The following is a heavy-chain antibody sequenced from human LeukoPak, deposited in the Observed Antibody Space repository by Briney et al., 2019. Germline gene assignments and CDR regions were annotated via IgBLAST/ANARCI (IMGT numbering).Heavy chain of an antibody. D-gene: IGHD3-3*01. J-gene: IGHJ4*02. Sequence: SVKVSCKACGGTFSSYAISWVRQAPGQGLEWMGGIIPIFGTANYAQKFQGRVTITADESTSTAYMELSSLRSEDTAVYYCARVGDFWSGYYRPFDYWGQGTLVTVSS. CDR1: GGTFSSYA. V-gene: IGHV1-69*13. CDR2: IIPIFGTA. CDR3: ARVGDFWSGYYRPFDY.